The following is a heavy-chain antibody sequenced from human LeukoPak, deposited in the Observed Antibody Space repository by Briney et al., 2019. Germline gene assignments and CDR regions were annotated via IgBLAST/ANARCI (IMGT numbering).Heavy chain of an antibody. D-gene: IGHD6-13*01. CDR3: ARDRGSSAAAGEFDY. Sequence: SGGSLRLSCAASGFTFDDYGMSWVRQAPGKGLEWVSGINWNGGSTGYADSVKGRFTISRDNAKNSLYLKMNSLRAQDTALYYCARDRGSSAAAGEFDYWGQGTLVTVSS. V-gene: IGHV3-20*04. CDR1: GFTFDDYG. CDR2: INWNGGST. J-gene: IGHJ4*02.